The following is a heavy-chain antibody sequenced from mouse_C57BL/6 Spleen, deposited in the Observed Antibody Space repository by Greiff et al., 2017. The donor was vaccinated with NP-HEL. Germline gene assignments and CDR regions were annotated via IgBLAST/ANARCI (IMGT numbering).Heavy chain of an antibody. CDR1: GYTFTSYW. CDR2: IDPSDSYT. CDR3: AKVYDGLRGFDY. V-gene: IGHV1-50*01. D-gene: IGHD2-3*01. Sequence: QVQLQQPGAELVKPGASVKLSCKASGYTFTSYWMQWVKQRPGQGLEWIGEIDPSDSYTNYNQKFKGKATLTVDTSSSTAYMQLSSLTSEDSAVYYCAKVYDGLRGFDYWGQGTTLTVSS. J-gene: IGHJ2*01.